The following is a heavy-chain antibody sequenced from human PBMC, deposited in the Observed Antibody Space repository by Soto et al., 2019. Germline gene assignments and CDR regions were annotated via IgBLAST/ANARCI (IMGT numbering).Heavy chain of an antibody. CDR2: IYSGGST. V-gene: IGHV3-66*01. CDR1: GFTVSSNY. Sequence: EVQLVESGGGLVQPGGSLRLSCAASGFTVSSNYMSWVRRAPGKGLEWVSVIYSGGSTYYADSVKGRFTISRDNSKNTLYLQMNSLRAEDTAVYYCATTGAVPGIVATNFWFDPWGQGTLVTVSS. D-gene: IGHD3-22*01. CDR3: ATTGAVPGIVATNFWFDP. J-gene: IGHJ5*02.